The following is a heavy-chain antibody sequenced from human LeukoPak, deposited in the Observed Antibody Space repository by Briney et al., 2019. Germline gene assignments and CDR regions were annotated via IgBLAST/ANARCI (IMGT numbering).Heavy chain of an antibody. J-gene: IGHJ3*02. CDR3: ARNKRMTPNDAFDI. V-gene: IGHV3-53*01. Sequence: GGSLRLSCAASGFTVSSSYMNWVRQVPGKGLEWVSVIYRDGTTYYADSVKGRFTISRDNSKNTLYLQMNSLRAEDAAMYYCARNKRMTPNDAFDIWGQGTVVTVSS. CDR1: GFTVSSSY. D-gene: IGHD2-15*01. CDR2: IYRDGTT.